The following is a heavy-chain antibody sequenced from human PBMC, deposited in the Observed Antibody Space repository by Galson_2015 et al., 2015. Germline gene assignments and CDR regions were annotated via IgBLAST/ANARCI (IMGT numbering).Heavy chain of an antibody. J-gene: IGHJ4*02. CDR1: GLTVRDPY. V-gene: IGHV3-53*01. D-gene: IGHD2-2*01. CDR3: ARVPLYYFDY. CDR2: LYRDGTS. Sequence: SLRLSCAASGLTVRDPYMRRVRQSPARGLEWVSVLYRDGTSYYADSVKGRFTTSRDTSENTLYLQMNSLRAEDPAVYYCARVPLYYFDYWGQGTLVTVSS.